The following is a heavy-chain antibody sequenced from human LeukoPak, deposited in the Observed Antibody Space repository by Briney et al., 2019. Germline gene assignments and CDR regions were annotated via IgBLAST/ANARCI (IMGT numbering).Heavy chain of an antibody. J-gene: IGHJ3*02. CDR1: GGSISSYY. Sequence: SETLSLTCTVSGGSISSYYWSWIRQPPGKGVEWIGYIYYSGSTNYNPSLKSRVTISVDTSKNQFSLKLSSVTAADTAVYYCARDLGYYYDSSGYHAFDIWGQGTMVTVSS. D-gene: IGHD3-22*01. V-gene: IGHV4-59*01. CDR3: ARDLGYYYDSSGYHAFDI. CDR2: IYYSGST.